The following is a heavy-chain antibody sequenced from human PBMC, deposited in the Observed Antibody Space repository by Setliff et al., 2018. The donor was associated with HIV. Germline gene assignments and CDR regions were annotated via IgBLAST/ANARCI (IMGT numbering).Heavy chain of an antibody. D-gene: IGHD1-26*01. CDR1: GYTFSQYA. V-gene: IGHV1-3*04. Sequence: GASVKVSCKASGYTFSQYALHWVRQAPGQRLEWMGWINTGNENTRYSQKFQGRVSIIRDTAANTAYMELTSLRSDDSAIYYCARVSGGRPGNYYYAMDVWGQGTTVTVSS. J-gene: IGHJ6*02. CDR3: ARVSGGRPGNYYYAMDV. CDR2: INTGNENT.